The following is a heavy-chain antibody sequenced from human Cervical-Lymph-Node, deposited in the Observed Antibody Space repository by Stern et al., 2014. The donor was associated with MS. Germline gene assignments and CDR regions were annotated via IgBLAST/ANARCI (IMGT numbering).Heavy chain of an antibody. CDR3: GRVNIVVVPATAPNYYYYGMDV. J-gene: IGHJ6*02. V-gene: IGHV1-69*01. Sequence: VQLEESGAEVKKPGSSAKVSCKASGGTFNNFAISWVRQAPGQGLEWMGGSTPVFETTDDAQKFQGRVTMAADESTGTAYMELNGLRADDTAVYYCGRVNIVVVPATAPNYYYYGMDVWGQGTTVTVS. CDR2: STPVFETT. D-gene: IGHD2-2*01. CDR1: GGTFNNFA.